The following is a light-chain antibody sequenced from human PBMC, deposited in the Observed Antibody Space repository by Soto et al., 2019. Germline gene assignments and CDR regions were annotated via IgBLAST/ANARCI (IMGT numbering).Light chain of an antibody. CDR3: SSYVGSNNLGV. Sequence: QSALTQPPSASGSPGQSVTISCNGTSSDVGGYNYVSWYQQHPGKAPKLMIYDVSKRPSGVPDRFSGSKSGNTASLTVSGLQAEDEADYYCSSYVGSNNLGVFGTGTKLTVL. J-gene: IGLJ1*01. V-gene: IGLV2-8*01. CDR2: DVS. CDR1: SSDVGGYNY.